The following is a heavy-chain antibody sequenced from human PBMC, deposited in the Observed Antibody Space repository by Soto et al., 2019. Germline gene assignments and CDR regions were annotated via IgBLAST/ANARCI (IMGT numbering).Heavy chain of an antibody. J-gene: IGHJ4*02. V-gene: IGHV3-23*01. CDR1: GFTFSNYG. Sequence: GGSLRLSCAASGFTFSNYGMSWVRQAPGKGLEWVSAISGSGGSTYYADSVKGRFTTSRDNSKNTLYLQMNSLRAEDTAVYYCANSEGQLAPFDYWGQGTLVTVSS. CDR2: ISGSGGST. CDR3: ANSEGQLAPFDY. D-gene: IGHD6-13*01.